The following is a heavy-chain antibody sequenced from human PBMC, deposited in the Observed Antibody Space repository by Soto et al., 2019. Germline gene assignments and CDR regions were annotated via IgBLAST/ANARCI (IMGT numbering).Heavy chain of an antibody. CDR2: IRNKADNYAT. CDR3: MNDFWSGSPYC. V-gene: IGHV3-73*01. CDR1: GFTFSDSA. D-gene: IGHD3-3*01. J-gene: IGHJ4*02. Sequence: EVQLVESGGGLVPPGGSLKLSCAAYGFTFSDSAMHWVRQASGKGLEWVGRIRNKADNYATAYAASVKGRFTISRDDSKNTAFLQMNSLRTEDTAVYYCMNDFWSGSPYCWGQGTLVTVSS.